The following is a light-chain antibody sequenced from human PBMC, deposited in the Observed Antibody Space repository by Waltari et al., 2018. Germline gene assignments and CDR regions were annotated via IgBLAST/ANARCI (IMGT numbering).Light chain of an antibody. V-gene: IGKV3-20*01. Sequence: EIVLTQSPGTLSLTPGEGAALSCRASQSVGRSLAWYQQKPGQAPRLLSYGASNRATGIPDRFSGSVSGTDFSLNISRLEPEDCAVFYCQHYVRLPATFGQGTKVEIK. CDR2: GAS. CDR1: QSVGRS. CDR3: QHYVRLPAT. J-gene: IGKJ1*01.